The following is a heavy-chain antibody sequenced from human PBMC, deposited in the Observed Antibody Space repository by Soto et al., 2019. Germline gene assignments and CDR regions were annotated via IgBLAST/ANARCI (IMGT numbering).Heavy chain of an antibody. CDR1: GLTFSSYA. Sequence: EVQILESGGGLVQPGGSLRLSCAASGLTFSSYAMYWVRQAPGKGLAWVSGISDSGTGTYYADSVKGRFTISRDNSKNTVYLQMKSLRAEDTAVYYCAKDHTVVIRDAFDIWGQGTMVNVSS. CDR3: AKDHTVVIRDAFDI. J-gene: IGHJ3*02. D-gene: IGHD3-22*01. CDR2: ISDSGTGT. V-gene: IGHV3-23*01.